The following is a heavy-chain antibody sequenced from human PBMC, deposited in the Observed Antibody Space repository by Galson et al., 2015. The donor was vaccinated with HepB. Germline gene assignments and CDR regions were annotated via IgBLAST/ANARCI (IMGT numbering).Heavy chain of an antibody. Sequence: ETLSLTCTVSGGSISSYYWSWIRQPPGKGLEWIGYIYYSGSTNYNPSLKSRVTISVDTSKNQFSLKLSSVTAADTAVYYCARDRGARWFDPWGQGTLVTVSS. CDR2: IYYSGST. CDR1: GGSISSYY. J-gene: IGHJ5*02. CDR3: ARDRGARWFDP. V-gene: IGHV4-59*01. D-gene: IGHD3-10*01.